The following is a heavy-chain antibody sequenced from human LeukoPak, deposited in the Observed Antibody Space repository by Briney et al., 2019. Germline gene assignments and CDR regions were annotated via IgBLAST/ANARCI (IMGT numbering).Heavy chain of an antibody. CDR1: GGSISSYY. D-gene: IGHD6-13*01. V-gene: IGHV4-59*01. J-gene: IGHJ4*02. Sequence: PSETLSLTCTVSGGSISSYYWSWIRQPPGKGLEWIGYIYYSGSTSYNPSLKSRVTISVDTSKNQFSLKLSSVTAADTAVYYCARDSGQQLLNYWGQGTLVTVSS. CDR3: ARDSGQQLLNY. CDR2: IYYSGST.